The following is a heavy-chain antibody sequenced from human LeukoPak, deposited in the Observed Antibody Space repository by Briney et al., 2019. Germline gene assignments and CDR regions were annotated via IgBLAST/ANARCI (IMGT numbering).Heavy chain of an antibody. D-gene: IGHD6-19*01. CDR3: AREAVVLTLDY. V-gene: IGHV3-30*04. J-gene: IGHJ4*02. CDR2: ISYDGSNK. Sequence: GRSLRLSCAASGFTFSSYAMHWVRQAPGKGLEWVAVISYDGSNKYYADSVKGRFTISRDNSKNTLYLQMNSLRAEDTAVYYCAREAVVLTLDYWGQGTLVTVSS. CDR1: GFTFSSYA.